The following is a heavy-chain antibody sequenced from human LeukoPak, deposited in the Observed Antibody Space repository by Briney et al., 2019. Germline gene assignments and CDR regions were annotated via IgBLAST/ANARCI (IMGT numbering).Heavy chain of an antibody. Sequence: PSETLSLTCTVSGGSISSYYWSWIRQPAGKGLERIGRIYTSGSTNYNPSLKSRVTMSVDTSKNQFSLKLSSVTAADTAVYYCARESVLRYFDWLFLFDYWGQGTLVTVSS. CDR3: ARESVLRYFDWLFLFDY. J-gene: IGHJ4*02. V-gene: IGHV4-4*07. D-gene: IGHD3-9*01. CDR2: IYTSGST. CDR1: GGSISSYY.